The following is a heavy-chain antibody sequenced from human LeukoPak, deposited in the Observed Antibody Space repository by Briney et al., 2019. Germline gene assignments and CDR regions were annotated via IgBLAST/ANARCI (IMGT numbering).Heavy chain of an antibody. CDR2: ISAYNGNT. CDR3: ARDLVRDYYDSSGYSAFDY. Sequence: GASVKVSCKASGGTFSSYAISWVRQAPGQGLEWMGWISAYNGNTNYAQKLQGRVTMTTDTSTSTAYMELRSLRSDDTAVYYCARDLVRDYYDSSGYSAFDYWGQGTLVTVSS. J-gene: IGHJ4*02. V-gene: IGHV1-18*01. D-gene: IGHD3-22*01. CDR1: GGTFSSYA.